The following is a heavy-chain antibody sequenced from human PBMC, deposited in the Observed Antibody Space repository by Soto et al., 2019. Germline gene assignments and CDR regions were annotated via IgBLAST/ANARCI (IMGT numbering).Heavy chain of an antibody. V-gene: IGHV3-23*01. CDR1: GFTFSTFA. Sequence: EVQLLESGGGFVQPGGPLRLSCAASGFTFSTFAMTWVRQAPGKGLEWVSSISASGTNTYHADSGRGRFTSSRDDSINTRYLQLNSLRGGETDVYYCAKGLRPWNHMDAWGRGTTVTVSS. D-gene: IGHD1-1*01. CDR3: AKGLRPWNHMDA. J-gene: IGHJ6*03. CDR2: ISASGTNT.